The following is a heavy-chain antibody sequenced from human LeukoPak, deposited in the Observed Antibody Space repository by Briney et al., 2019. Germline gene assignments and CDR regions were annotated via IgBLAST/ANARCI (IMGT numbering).Heavy chain of an antibody. CDR1: GFAFSGYS. Sequence: PGGSLRLSCAASGFAFSGYSMNWVRQPPGKGLEWIGSIYYSGSTYYNPSPKSRVTISVDTSKNQFSLKLSSVTAADTAVYYCARYYDSSGSLDYWGQGTLVTVSS. J-gene: IGHJ4*02. CDR2: IYYSGST. D-gene: IGHD3-22*01. V-gene: IGHV4-38-2*01. CDR3: ARYYDSSGSLDY.